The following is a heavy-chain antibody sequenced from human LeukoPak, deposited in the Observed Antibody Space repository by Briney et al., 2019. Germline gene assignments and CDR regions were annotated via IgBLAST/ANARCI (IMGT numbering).Heavy chain of an antibody. CDR1: GFTFSSYS. CDR2: INSSSSYI. V-gene: IGHV3-21*01. Sequence: PGGSLRLSCAASGFTFSSYSMNWVRQAPGKGLEWVSSINSSSSYIYYADSVKGRFTISRDNTKNTLYLQMNSLRAEDTAVYYCATKPGYRADYWGQGTLVTVSS. D-gene: IGHD3-9*01. J-gene: IGHJ4*02. CDR3: ATKPGYRADY.